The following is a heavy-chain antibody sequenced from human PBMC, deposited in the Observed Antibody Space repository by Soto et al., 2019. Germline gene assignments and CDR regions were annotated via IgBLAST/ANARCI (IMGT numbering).Heavy chain of an antibody. V-gene: IGHV1-69*01. D-gene: IGHD3-16*01. CDR1: GGSLTSYP. CDR2: IIPIHGTT. CDR3: ARGWGLVS. Sequence: QMEQSGAEVRKPGSSVKVSCKPSGGSLTSYPMAWVRQAPGQGFEWMGGIIPIHGTTEYAQQFQGRVTITADDSTNRATLELTGLTSEDTAVYYCARGWGLVSWGQGTLVTVSS. J-gene: IGHJ4*02.